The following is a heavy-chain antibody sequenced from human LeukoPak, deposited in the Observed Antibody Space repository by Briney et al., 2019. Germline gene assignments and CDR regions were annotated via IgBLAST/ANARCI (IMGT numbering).Heavy chain of an antibody. J-gene: IGHJ6*03. CDR2: INHSGST. CDR1: VGSFSGYY. V-gene: IGHV4-34*01. Sequence: SETLSLTCAVYVGSFSGYYWSWIRQPPGKGLEWIWEINHSGSTNYNSSLKSRVTISVDTSKKQFSLKLSSVTAADTAVYYCARGYYGTGSHCCHMDVWGKGTTITVS. CDR3: ARGYYGTGSHCCHMDV. D-gene: IGHD3-10*01.